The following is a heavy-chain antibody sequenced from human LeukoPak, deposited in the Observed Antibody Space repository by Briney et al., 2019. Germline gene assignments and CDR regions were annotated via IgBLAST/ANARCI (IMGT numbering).Heavy chain of an antibody. V-gene: IGHV3-21*01. D-gene: IGHD3-10*01. CDR1: GFTFSSYS. Sequence: PGGSLRLSCAASGFTFSSYSMNWVRQAPGKGLEWVSSISSSSSYIYYADSVKGRFTISRDNAKNSLYLQMNNQRAEDTAVYYCARDRGVMAYYFDYWGQGTLVTVSS. J-gene: IGHJ4*02. CDR3: ARDRGVMAYYFDY. CDR2: ISSSSSYI.